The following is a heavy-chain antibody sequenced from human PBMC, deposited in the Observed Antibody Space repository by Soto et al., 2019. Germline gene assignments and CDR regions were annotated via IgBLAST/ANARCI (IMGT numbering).Heavy chain of an antibody. CDR2: INPNSGGT. J-gene: IGHJ3*02. V-gene: IGHV1-2*04. Sequence: QVPLVQSGAEVKKPGASVKVSCKASGYTFTGYYMHWVPQAPGQGLEWMGWINPNSGGTNDAQKFQGWVTMTRDTSISTAYMEVSRLRSADTAVYYCARGPGDYCGNSNDAFDIWGQGTMVTVSS. CDR3: ARGPGDYCGNSNDAFDI. D-gene: IGHD4-17*01. CDR1: GYTFTGYY.